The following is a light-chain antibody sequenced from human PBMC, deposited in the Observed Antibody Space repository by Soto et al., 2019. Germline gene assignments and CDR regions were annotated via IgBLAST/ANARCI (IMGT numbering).Light chain of an antibody. Sequence: EIVMTQSPATLSVSPGERATLSCRASQSVSRNLAWYQRKPGQPPRLLIYGASTRATGIPARFSGSGSGTEFTLTISSLQSEDFAVYYCQQYNNWPPWTFGQGTKVDIK. J-gene: IGKJ1*01. V-gene: IGKV3-15*01. CDR3: QQYNNWPPWT. CDR2: GAS. CDR1: QSVSRN.